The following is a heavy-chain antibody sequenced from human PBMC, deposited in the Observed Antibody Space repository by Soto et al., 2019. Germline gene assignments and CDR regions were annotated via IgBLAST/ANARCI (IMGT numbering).Heavy chain of an antibody. D-gene: IGHD1-7*01. CDR2: ISYSGGGT. CDR3: AKRGPGTTHYFDY. J-gene: IGHJ4*02. Sequence: PGGSLRLSCAASGFTFSSYAMSWVRQAPGKGLEWVSAISYSGGGTYYADSVKGRFTSSRDNSKNTLHLQMNSLRAEDTAVYYCAKRGPGTTHYFDYWGQGTLVTVSS. V-gene: IGHV3-23*01. CDR1: GFTFSSYA.